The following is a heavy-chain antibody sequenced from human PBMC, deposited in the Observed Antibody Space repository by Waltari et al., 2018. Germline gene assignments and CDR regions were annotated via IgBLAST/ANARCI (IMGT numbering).Heavy chain of an antibody. Sequence: EVQLVESGGGLVKPGGSLSLSCAASGFTFSSYSMNWVRQAPGKGREWVSSISSSSSYIYYADSVKGRFTISRDNAKNSLYLQMNSLRAEDTAVYYCARDPSDYCGGDCFLHYFDYWGQGTLVTVSS. CDR1: GFTFSSYS. CDR2: ISSSSSYI. V-gene: IGHV3-21*01. D-gene: IGHD2-21*01. J-gene: IGHJ4*02. CDR3: ARDPSDYCGGDCFLHYFDY.